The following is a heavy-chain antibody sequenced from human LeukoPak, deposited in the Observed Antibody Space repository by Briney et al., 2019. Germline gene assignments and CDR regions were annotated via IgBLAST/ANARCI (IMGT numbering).Heavy chain of an antibody. J-gene: IGHJ4*02. CDR3: AKGTKDYYGSGSFYLSRDHFISR. CDR2: ISSSGSTI. Sequence: GRSLILSCTASGFTFSGFGMHWVRQAPGKGLEWVSYISSSGSTIYYADSVKGRFTISRDNSKHTLYLQMNSLRAEDTAVYYCAKGTKDYYGSGSFYLSRDHFISRWGQGTLVTVSS. V-gene: IGHV3-48*01. CDR1: GFTFSGFG. D-gene: IGHD3-10*01.